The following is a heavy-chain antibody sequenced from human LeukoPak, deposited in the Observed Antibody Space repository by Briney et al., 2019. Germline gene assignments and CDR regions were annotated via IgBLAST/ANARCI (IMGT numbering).Heavy chain of an antibody. CDR1: GFTFSGYP. D-gene: IGHD1-26*01. J-gene: IGHJ4*02. CDR3: ARDKIVGATYFDY. V-gene: IGHV3-30-3*01. Sequence: GKSLRLSCAASGFTFSGYPIHWVRQAPGKGLEWVAVISYDGSNKNYADSVKGRFTISRDNAKNSLYLQLNNLRAEDTAVYYCARDKIVGATYFDYWGQGTLVTASS. CDR2: ISYDGSNK.